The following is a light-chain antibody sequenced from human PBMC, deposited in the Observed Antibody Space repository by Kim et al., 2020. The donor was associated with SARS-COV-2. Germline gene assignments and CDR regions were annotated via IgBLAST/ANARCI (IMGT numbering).Light chain of an antibody. V-gene: IGKV1-5*03. J-gene: IGKJ1*01. Sequence: SVGDRVTITCRASQSIDRWLSWYQQKPGDAPKLLIYAASDLESGVPSRFSGTRSGTEFTLTISSLQPDDFATYYCHQYADHGTSTFGQGTKVDIK. CDR1: QSIDRW. CDR3: HQYADHGTST. CDR2: AAS.